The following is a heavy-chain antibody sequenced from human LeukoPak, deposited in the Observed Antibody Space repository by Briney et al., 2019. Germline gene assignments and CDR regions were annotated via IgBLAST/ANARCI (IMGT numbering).Heavy chain of an antibody. D-gene: IGHD6-6*01. CDR1: GGTFSSYA. CDR2: IIPIFGTA. CDR3: ARDEYSSSPPYYYGMDV. V-gene: IGHV1-69*13. Sequence: ASVKVSCKASGGTFSSYAISWVRQAPGQGLEWMGGIIPIFGTANYAQKFQGRVTITADEPTSTAYMELSSLRSEDTAVYYCARDEYSSSPPYYYGMDVWGQGTTVTVSS. J-gene: IGHJ6*02.